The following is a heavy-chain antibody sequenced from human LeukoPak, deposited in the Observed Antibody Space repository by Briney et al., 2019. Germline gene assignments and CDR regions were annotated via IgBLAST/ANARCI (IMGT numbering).Heavy chain of an antibody. D-gene: IGHD2-2*01. J-gene: IGHJ5*02. Sequence: ASVKVSCKASGYTFTSYGISWVRQAPGQGLEWMGWISAYNGNTNYAQKLQGRVTMTTDISTSTAYMELRSLRSDDTAVYYCARVVVVPAAIRSRIAAAEWFDPWGQGTLVTVSS. V-gene: IGHV1-18*01. CDR3: ARVVVVPAAIRSRIAAAEWFDP. CDR1: GYTFTSYG. CDR2: ISAYNGNT.